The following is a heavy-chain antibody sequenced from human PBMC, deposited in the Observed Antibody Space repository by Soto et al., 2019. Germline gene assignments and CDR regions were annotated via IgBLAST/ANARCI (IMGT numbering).Heavy chain of an antibody. D-gene: IGHD3-3*01. Sequence: GESLKISCKGSGYSFTSYWIGWVRQMPGKGLEWMGIIYPGDSDTRYSPSFQGQVTISADKSISTAYLQWSSLKASDTAMYYCAISQGGFLDVRWFDPWGQGTLVTVSS. CDR1: GYSFTSYW. J-gene: IGHJ5*02. CDR3: AISQGGFLDVRWFDP. V-gene: IGHV5-51*01. CDR2: IYPGDSDT.